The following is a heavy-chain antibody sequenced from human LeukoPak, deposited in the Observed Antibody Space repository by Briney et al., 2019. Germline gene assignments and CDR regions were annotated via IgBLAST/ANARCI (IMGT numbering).Heavy chain of an antibody. CDR2: ISYDGSNK. CDR1: GFTFSSYG. V-gene: IGHV3-30*18. Sequence: GGSLRLSCAASGFTFSSYGMHWVRQAPGKGLEWVAVISYDGSNKYYADSVKGRFTISRDNSKNTLYLQMNSLRAEDTAVYYCAKEVKDCSSTSCYYYGMDVWGKGTTVTVSS. D-gene: IGHD2-2*01. J-gene: IGHJ6*04. CDR3: AKEVKDCSSTSCYYYGMDV.